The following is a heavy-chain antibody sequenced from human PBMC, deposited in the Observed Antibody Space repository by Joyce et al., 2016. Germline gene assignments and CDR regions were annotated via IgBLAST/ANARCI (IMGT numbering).Heavy chain of an antibody. D-gene: IGHD1-26*01. CDR3: ALIQRVAANIDS. J-gene: IGHJ4*02. CDR1: GFSLSNARMG. Sequence: GPVLVKPTETLTLTCTVSGFSLSNARMGVSWIRQPPGKALEWLAHILSNDEKSYNTSLKSRLTISKDTSKSQVVLTMTNMDPVDTATYYCALIQRVAANIDSWGQGTLVTVSS. CDR2: ILSNDEK. V-gene: IGHV2-26*01.